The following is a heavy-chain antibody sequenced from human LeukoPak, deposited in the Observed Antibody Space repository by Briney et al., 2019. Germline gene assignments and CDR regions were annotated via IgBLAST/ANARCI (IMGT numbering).Heavy chain of an antibody. CDR2: ISVYNGNT. CDR1: GYTFTRYG. V-gene: IGHV1-18*01. D-gene: IGHD6-19*01. CDR3: ARDYSRGDPDY. Sequence: ASVKVSCKASGYTFTRYGTSWVRQAPGQGLEWMGWISVYNGNTNYTQKVQGRVTMTTETSTSTAYMELRSLRSDDTAVYYCARDYSRGDPDYWGQGTLVTVSS. J-gene: IGHJ4*02.